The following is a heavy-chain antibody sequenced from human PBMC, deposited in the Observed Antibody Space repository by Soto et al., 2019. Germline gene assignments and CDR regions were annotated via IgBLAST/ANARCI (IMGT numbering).Heavy chain of an antibody. Sequence: QVQLVESGGGLVKPGGSLRLSCAATGFSFSDYDMTWIRQAPGQGLEWLSYISRTDSSKYYAGSVKGRFTISVDSAKRSVYLQMKSLGADDTAVYYCARDLYGLDVWGQGTTVIVSS. CDR2: ISRTDSSK. CDR3: ARDLYGLDV. J-gene: IGHJ6*02. V-gene: IGHV3-11*01. CDR1: GFSFSDYD.